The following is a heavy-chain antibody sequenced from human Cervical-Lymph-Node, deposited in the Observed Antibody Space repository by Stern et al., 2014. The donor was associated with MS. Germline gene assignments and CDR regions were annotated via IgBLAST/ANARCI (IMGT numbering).Heavy chain of an antibody. CDR1: GYTFTSYG. Sequence: VQLVQSGAEVKKPGASVKVPCKASGYTFTSYGISWVRQAPGQGLEWMGWISAYNGNTNYAQKLQGRVTMTTDTSTSTAYMELRSLRSDDTAVYYCARDKVVVVAATPMGYWGQGTLVTVSS. V-gene: IGHV1-18*01. J-gene: IGHJ4*02. D-gene: IGHD2-15*01. CDR2: ISAYNGNT. CDR3: ARDKVVVVAATPMGY.